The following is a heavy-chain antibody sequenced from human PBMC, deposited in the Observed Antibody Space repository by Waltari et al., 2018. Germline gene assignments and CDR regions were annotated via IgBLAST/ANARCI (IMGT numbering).Heavy chain of an antibody. D-gene: IGHD5-18*01. J-gene: IGHJ4*02. CDR2: IWYDGSNK. V-gene: IGHV3-30*18. CDR3: AKAPDTAMVNRLSYFDY. CDR1: GFTFSSYG. Sequence: QVQLVESGGGVVQPGRSLRLSCAASGFTFSSYGMHWVRQAPGKGLEWVAVIWYDGSNKYYADSVKGRFTISRDNSKNTLYLQMNSLRAEDTAMYYCAKAPDTAMVNRLSYFDYWGQGTLVTVSS.